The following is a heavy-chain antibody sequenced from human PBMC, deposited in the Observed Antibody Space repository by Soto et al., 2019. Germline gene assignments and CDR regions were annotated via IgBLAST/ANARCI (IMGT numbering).Heavy chain of an antibody. CDR2: IYYSGST. CDR1: GDSISSYY. V-gene: IGHV4-59*08. Sequence: QVQLRESGPGLVKPSETLSLTCTVSGDSISSYYWSWIRQPPGKGLEWIGYIYYSGSTNYNPSLKSRVTISVDTSKNQFSLKLSSVTAADTAVYYCARHSSDWYSDYWGQGTLVTVSS. CDR3: ARHSSDWYSDY. D-gene: IGHD6-19*01. J-gene: IGHJ4*02.